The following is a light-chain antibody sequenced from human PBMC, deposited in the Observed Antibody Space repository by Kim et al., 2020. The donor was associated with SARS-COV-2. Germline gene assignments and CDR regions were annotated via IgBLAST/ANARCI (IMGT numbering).Light chain of an antibody. Sequence: DIQMTQYPSTLSASVGDTVSITCRASQYLATWVAWYQQKPGMAPKVLMYDASKLKSGVPSRFSGSGSGTEFTLTITSLQPDDFATYYCQQYKSDPSTFGQGTKLDIK. V-gene: IGKV1-5*01. J-gene: IGKJ2*01. CDR3: QQYKSDPST. CDR1: QYLATW. CDR2: DAS.